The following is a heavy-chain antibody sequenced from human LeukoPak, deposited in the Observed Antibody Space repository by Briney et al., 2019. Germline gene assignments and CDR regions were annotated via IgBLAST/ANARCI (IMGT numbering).Heavy chain of an antibody. CDR1: GGSISRGDYY. D-gene: IGHD3-22*01. J-gene: IGHJ5*02. CDR2: IYYSGST. Sequence: SETLSLTCTVSGGSISRGDYYWSWIRQPPGTGLEWIGYIYYSGSTYYNPSLKSRVTISVDTSKNQFSLKLSSVTAADTAVYYCASYYYEYWFDPWGQGTRVTVSS. V-gene: IGHV4-30-4*01. CDR3: ASYYYEYWFDP.